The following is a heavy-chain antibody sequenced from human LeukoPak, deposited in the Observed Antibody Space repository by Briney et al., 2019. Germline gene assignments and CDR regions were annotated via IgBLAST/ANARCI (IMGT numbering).Heavy chain of an antibody. CDR3: ARDSFLGWEVDGGEAGHFDY. Sequence: GGSLRLSCAASGFTFSSYWMSWVRQAPGKGLEWVANIKQDGSEKYYVDSVKGRFTISRDNAKNSLYLQMNSLRAEDTAVYYCARDSFLGWEVDGGEAGHFDYWGQGTLVTVSS. D-gene: IGHD2/OR15-2a*01. CDR2: IKQDGSEK. CDR1: GFTFSSYW. J-gene: IGHJ4*02. V-gene: IGHV3-7*01.